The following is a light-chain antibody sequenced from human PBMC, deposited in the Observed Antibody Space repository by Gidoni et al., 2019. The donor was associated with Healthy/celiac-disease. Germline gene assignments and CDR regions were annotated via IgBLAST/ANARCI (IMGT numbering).Light chain of an antibody. CDR1: QSISSY. V-gene: IGKV1-39*01. CDR2: AAS. Sequence: DIQMTQSPSSLSASVGDRVTITCRASQSISSYLNWYQQKPGKAPKPLIYAASSLQSGVPSRFSGSGSGTDFTLTISSLQPEDFATYYCQQSYSTLLFGGGTKVEIK. J-gene: IGKJ4*01. CDR3: QQSYSTLL.